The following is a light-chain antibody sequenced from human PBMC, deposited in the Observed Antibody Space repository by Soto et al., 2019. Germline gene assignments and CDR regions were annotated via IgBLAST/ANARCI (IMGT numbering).Light chain of an antibody. CDR3: SSYTSSSIDYV. Sequence: QSALTQPASVSGSPGQSITISCTGTSSDVGGYNYVSWYQQHPGKDPKLMIYEVSNRPSGVSNRFSGSKSGNTASLTISGLQAVDEADYYCSSYTSSSIDYVFGTGTKVTVL. CDR1: SSDVGGYNY. CDR2: EVS. J-gene: IGLJ1*01. V-gene: IGLV2-14*01.